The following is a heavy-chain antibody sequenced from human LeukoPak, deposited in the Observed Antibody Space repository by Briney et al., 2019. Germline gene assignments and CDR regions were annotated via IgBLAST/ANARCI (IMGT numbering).Heavy chain of an antibody. V-gene: IGHV3-23*01. D-gene: IGHD3-10*01. Sequence: GGSLRLSCAASGFTFSSHAMSWVRQAPGKGLEWVSAISGSGGSTYYADSVKGRFTISRDNSKNTLYLQMNSLRAEDTAVYYCAKARPGLWFGEPPYFDYWGQGTLVTVSS. CDR1: GFTFSSHA. J-gene: IGHJ4*02. CDR2: ISGSGGST. CDR3: AKARPGLWFGEPPYFDY.